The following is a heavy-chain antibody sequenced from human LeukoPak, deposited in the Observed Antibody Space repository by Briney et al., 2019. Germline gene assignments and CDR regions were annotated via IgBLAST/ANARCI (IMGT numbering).Heavy chain of an antibody. V-gene: IGHV3-33*06. CDR1: GFTFSSYG. D-gene: IGHD3-16*01. CDR3: AKGGPTYYFDY. J-gene: IGHJ4*02. Sequence: PGGSLRLSCAASGFTFSSYGMHWVRQAPGKGLEWVAVTWYDGSNKYYADSVKGRFTISRDNSKNTLYLQMNSLRAEDTAVYYCAKGGPTYYFDYWGQGTLVTVSS. CDR2: TWYDGSNK.